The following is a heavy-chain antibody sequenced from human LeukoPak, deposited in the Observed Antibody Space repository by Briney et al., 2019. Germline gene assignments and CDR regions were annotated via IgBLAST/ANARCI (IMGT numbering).Heavy chain of an antibody. D-gene: IGHD3-3*01. Sequence: GGSLRLSCAASGFTLSSYGMHWVRQAPGKGLEWVAVISFDGSNKYYADSVKGRFTISRDNSKNTLYLQMNSLRAEDTAVYYCAKETSGYLSIWFDCWGQGTLVTVSS. J-gene: IGHJ5*01. V-gene: IGHV3-30*18. CDR3: AKETSGYLSIWFDC. CDR1: GFTLSSYG. CDR2: ISFDGSNK.